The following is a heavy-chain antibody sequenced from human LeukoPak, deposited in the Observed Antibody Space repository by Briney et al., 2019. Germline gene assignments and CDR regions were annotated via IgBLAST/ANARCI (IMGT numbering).Heavy chain of an antibody. Sequence: PGGSLRLSCAASGFTFSSYAMHWVRQAPGKGLEWVAVISYDGSNKYYADSVKGRFTISRDNSKNTLYLQMNSLGAEDTAVYYCARVGEVTTLDYWGQGTLVTVSS. CDR3: ARVGEVTTLDY. V-gene: IGHV3-30-3*01. J-gene: IGHJ4*02. CDR1: GFTFSSYA. D-gene: IGHD4-17*01. CDR2: ISYDGSNK.